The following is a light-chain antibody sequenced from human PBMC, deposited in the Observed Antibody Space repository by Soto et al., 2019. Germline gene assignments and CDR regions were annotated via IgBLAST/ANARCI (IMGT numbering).Light chain of an antibody. J-gene: IGLJ3*02. CDR1: SNDGGYYNY. Sequence: QSVLSQPASVSGSPGQSITISCTGTSNDGGYYNYVSWYQQHPGQAPKLMISEVTTRPSGVSDRFSGSKSGNTASLTISRLQAEDEAHYYCSSYTTAYTQVFGGGTKLTVL. V-gene: IGLV2-14*01. CDR3: SSYTTAYTQV. CDR2: EVT.